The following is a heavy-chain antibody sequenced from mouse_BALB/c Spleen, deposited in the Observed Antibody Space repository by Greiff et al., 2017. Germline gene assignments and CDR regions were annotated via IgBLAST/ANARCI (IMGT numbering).Heavy chain of an antibody. V-gene: IGHV1-82*01. D-gene: IGHD2-3*01. J-gene: IGHJ4*01. Sequence: VQLQQSGPELVKPGASVKISCKASGYAFSSSWMNWVKQRPGQGLEWIGRIYPGDGDTNYNGKFKGKATLTADKSSSTAYMQLSSLTSVDSAVYFCASPLDGWNYYAMDYWGQGTSVTVSS. CDR3: ASPLDGWNYYAMDY. CDR2: IYPGDGDT. CDR1: GYAFSSSW.